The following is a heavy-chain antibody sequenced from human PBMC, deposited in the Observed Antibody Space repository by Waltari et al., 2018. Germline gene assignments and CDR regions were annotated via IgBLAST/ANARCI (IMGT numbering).Heavy chain of an antibody. CDR1: GFTFSSYS. J-gene: IGHJ5*02. D-gene: IGHD6-13*01. CDR2: ISSSSSYI. CDR3: ARERPYSSSWGT. V-gene: IGHV3-21*01. Sequence: EVQLVESGGGLVKPGGSLRLSCAASGFTFSSYSLNWVRQAPGKGLEWVSSISSSSSYIYYADSVKGRFTISRDNAKNSLYLQMNSLRAEDTAVYYCARERPYSSSWGTWGQGTLVTVSS.